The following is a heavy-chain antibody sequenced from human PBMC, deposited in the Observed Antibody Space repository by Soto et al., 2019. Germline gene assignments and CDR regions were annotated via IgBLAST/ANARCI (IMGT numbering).Heavy chain of an antibody. D-gene: IGHD3-10*01. CDR2: ISTYNGNT. CDR1: GDSFTSYG. V-gene: IGHV1-18*01. J-gene: IGHJ4*02. CDR3: AREMVRGVGSDY. Sequence: GVSVEVSCKASGDSFTSYGLSWVRQAPGQGLEWMGWISTYNGNTKYAQKLQGRVTMTTDTSTSTAYMELRSLRSDDTAVFYCAREMVRGVGSDYWGQGTLVTVSS.